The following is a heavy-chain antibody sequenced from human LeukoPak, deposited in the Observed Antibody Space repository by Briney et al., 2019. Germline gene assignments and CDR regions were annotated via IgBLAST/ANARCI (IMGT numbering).Heavy chain of an antibody. D-gene: IGHD3-22*01. CDR1: GFTFDDYA. CDR3: GKDIDNSGYSFTAIDQ. CDR2: ISWDGSSS. V-gene: IGHV3-43D*03. J-gene: IGHJ4*02. Sequence: PGGSLRPSCAASGFTFDDYAMHWVRQAPGKGLEWVSLISWDGSSSYYADSVRGRFTISRDNSKYSLYLQMNSLRTEDTALYYCGKDIDNSGYSFTAIDQWGQGTLVTVSS.